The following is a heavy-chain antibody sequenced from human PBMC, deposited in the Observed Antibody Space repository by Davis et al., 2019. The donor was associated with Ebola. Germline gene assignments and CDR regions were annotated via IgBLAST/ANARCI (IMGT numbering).Heavy chain of an antibody. Sequence: SESLSLSCTVSAGSIGPHYWRLIRQSPRTGLDWIVSIHESGCTTLNLCLRSRITISVDTSNNHFSLTVNSLTAADTAVYYCARHGIIRIPVAGEYSQTYPLDVWGQGTTVTVSS. CDR2: IHESGCT. CDR1: AGSIGPHY. CDR3: ARHGIIRIPVAGEYSQTYPLDV. D-gene: IGHD6-19*01. V-gene: IGHV4-59*08. J-gene: IGHJ6*02.